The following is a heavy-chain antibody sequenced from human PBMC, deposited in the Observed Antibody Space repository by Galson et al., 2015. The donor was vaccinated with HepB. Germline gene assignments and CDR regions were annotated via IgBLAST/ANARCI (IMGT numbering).Heavy chain of an antibody. V-gene: IGHV1-18*04. CDR3: ARDRWEMATITSLDY. CDR2: ISAYNGNT. J-gene: IGHJ4*02. D-gene: IGHD5-24*01. Sequence: SVKVSCKASGYTFTSYGISWVRQAPGQGLEWMGWISAYNGNTNYAQKLQGRVTMTTDTSTSTAYMELRSLRSDDTAVYYCARDRWEMATITSLDYWGQGTLVTVSS. CDR1: GYTFTSYG.